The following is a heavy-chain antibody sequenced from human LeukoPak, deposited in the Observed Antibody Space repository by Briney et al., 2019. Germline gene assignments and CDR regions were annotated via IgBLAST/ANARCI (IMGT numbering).Heavy chain of an antibody. D-gene: IGHD6-13*01. CDR2: IYYSGST. V-gene: IGHV4-59*11. J-gene: IGHJ6*03. CDR1: GGSISSHY. Sequence: SSETLSLTCTVSGGSISSHYWSWIRQPPGKGLEWIGYIYYSGSTNYNPSLKSRVTISVDTSKNQFSLKLSSVTAADTAVYYCARVFSSSWSYYYYYYMDVWGKGTTVTVSS. CDR3: ARVFSSSWSYYYYYYMDV.